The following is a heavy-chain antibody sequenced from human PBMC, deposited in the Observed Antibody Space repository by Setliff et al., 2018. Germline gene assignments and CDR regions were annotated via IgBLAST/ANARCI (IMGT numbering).Heavy chain of an antibody. V-gene: IGHV3-74*01. CDR2: INSAGSST. CDR1: GFSFSNYW. J-gene: IGHJ4*02. CDR3: ARDGHNVYYFDY. D-gene: IGHD1-1*01. Sequence: GGSLGLSCAASGFSFSNYWMHWVRQAPGKGLVWVSRINSAGSSTNYADSVKGQFTVSRDNAKNTLYLQMNSLRAEDTAVYYCARDGHNVYYFDYWGLGTLVTSPQ.